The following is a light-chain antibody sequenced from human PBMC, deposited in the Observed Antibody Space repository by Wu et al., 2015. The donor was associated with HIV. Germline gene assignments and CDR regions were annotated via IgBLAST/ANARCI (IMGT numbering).Light chain of an antibody. Sequence: EIALRQSPGTLSLSPGEGAILSCRASQNVRNRYVAWYQQKPGQAPRLLISGASSRATGIPDRFSGFGAGTDFSLIISRLEPEDFAVYYCQQYGSSPATFGQGTRLENK. CDR2: GAS. V-gene: IGKV3-20*01. J-gene: IGKJ5*01. CDR3: QQYGSSPAT. CDR1: QNVRNRY.